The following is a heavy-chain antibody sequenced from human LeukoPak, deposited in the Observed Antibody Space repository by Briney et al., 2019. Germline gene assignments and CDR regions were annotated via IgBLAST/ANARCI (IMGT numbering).Heavy chain of an antibody. J-gene: IGHJ1*01. Sequence: SVKVSCKASGGTFSSYAISWVRQAPGQGLEWMGGIIPIFGTANYAQKFQGRVTMTRDTSTSTVYMELSSLRSEDTAVYYCARDSFGSAEYFQHWGQGTLVTVSS. CDR1: GGTFSSYA. CDR3: ARDSFGSAEYFQH. CDR2: IIPIFGTA. D-gene: IGHD1-14*01. V-gene: IGHV1-69*05.